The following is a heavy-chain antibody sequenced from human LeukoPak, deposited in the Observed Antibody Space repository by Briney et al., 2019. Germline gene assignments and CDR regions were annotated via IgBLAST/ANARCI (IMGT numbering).Heavy chain of an antibody. Sequence: PSETLSLTCSVSGGSVSSYYWSWIRQPPGKGLEWIGYVYYTGSTNYNPSLKSRVTMFEDKSKNQFSLRLYSVTVADTAVYYCARHCAYSRSSYFDYWGQGSLVTVSS. CDR1: GGSVSSYY. CDR2: VYYTGST. CDR3: ARHCAYSRSSYFDY. J-gene: IGHJ4*02. D-gene: IGHD6-6*01. V-gene: IGHV4-59*08.